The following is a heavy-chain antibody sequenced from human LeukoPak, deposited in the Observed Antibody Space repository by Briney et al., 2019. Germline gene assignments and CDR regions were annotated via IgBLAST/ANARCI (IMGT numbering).Heavy chain of an antibody. CDR3: ARDLGNSGLRDDY. CDR1: GFTFSSYS. Sequence: KPGGSLRLSCAASGFTFSSYSMNWVRQVPGKGLEWVSSISSSGSYIYYADSVKGRFTISRDNAKNSLYLQMNSLRAEDTAVYYCARDLGNSGLRDDYWGQGTLVTVSS. D-gene: IGHD4-23*01. V-gene: IGHV3-21*01. CDR2: ISSSGSYI. J-gene: IGHJ4*02.